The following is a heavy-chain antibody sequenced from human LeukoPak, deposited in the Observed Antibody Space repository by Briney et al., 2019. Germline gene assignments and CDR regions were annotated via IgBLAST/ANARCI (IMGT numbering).Heavy chain of an antibody. D-gene: IGHD3-22*01. V-gene: IGHV1-69*13. Sequence: SVKVSCKASGGTFSSYAISWVRQAPGQGLEWMGGIIPIFGTANYVQKFQGRVTITADESTSTAYMELSSLRSEDTAVYYCARDGGGRYYDSSGYYGYWGQGTLVTVSS. CDR3: ARDGGGRYYDSSGYYGY. CDR2: IIPIFGTA. J-gene: IGHJ4*02. CDR1: GGTFSSYA.